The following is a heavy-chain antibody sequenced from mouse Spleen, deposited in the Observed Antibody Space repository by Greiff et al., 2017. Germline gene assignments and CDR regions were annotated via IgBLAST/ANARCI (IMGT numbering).Heavy chain of an antibody. CDR3: ARLGRGYFDY. Sequence: EVMLVESGGGLVKPGGSLKLSCAASGFAFSSYDMSWVRQTPEKRLEWVATISSGGSYTYYPDSVKGRFTISRDNARNTLYLQMSSLRSEDTALYYCARLGRGYFDYWGQGTTLTVSS. V-gene: IGHV5-9*02. CDR1: GFAFSSYD. J-gene: IGHJ2*01. CDR2: ISSGGSYT. D-gene: IGHD4-1*01.